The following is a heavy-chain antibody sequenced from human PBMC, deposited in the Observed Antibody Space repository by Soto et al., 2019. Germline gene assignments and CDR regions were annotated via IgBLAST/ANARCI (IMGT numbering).Heavy chain of an antibody. J-gene: IGHJ6*02. V-gene: IGHV1-18*01. CDR3: AREGVAPYYYYGMAV. D-gene: IGHD5-12*01. CDR2: ISSYNGDT. Sequence: GASVKVSFKASGYTFTRSGISWVRQAPGQGPEWMGWISSYNGDTNYAQTFQGRVTMTTDTSTSTAYMELRSLRSDDTAVYYCAREGVAPYYYYGMAVWGQGTPVTVSS. CDR1: GYTFTRSG.